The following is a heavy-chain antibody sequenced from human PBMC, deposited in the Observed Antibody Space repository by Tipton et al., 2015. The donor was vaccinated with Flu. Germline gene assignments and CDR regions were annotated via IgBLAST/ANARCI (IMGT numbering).Heavy chain of an antibody. Sequence: SLRLSCVGSGFTVYSDYMNWVRQAPGKGLEWVSIMYATGSTYYADSVKGRFTISRDNSKNTLYLQMNNLRVEDSSVYYCARTPFAAYVSGSWLSLAYGMDVWGQGTTVTVSS. CDR1: GFTVYSDY. CDR3: ARTPFAAYVSGSWLSLAYGMDV. D-gene: IGHD2-15*01. V-gene: IGHV3-66*02. CDR2: MYATGST. J-gene: IGHJ6*02.